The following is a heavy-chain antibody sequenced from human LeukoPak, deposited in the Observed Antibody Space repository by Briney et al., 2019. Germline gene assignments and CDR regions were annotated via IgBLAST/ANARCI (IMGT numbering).Heavy chain of an antibody. J-gene: IGHJ4*02. CDR3: ARLEYSYGCFDY. V-gene: IGHV4-59*08. Sequence: SETLSLTCAVYGGSFSGYYWSWIRQPPGKGLEWIGYIYYSGSTNYNPSLKSRVTISVDTSKNQFSLKLSSVTAADTAVYYCARLEYSYGCFDYWGQGTLVTVSS. D-gene: IGHD5-18*01. CDR1: GGSFSGYY. CDR2: IYYSGST.